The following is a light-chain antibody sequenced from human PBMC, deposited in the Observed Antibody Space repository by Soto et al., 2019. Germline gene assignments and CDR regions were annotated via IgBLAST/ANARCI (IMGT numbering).Light chain of an antibody. Sequence: EIVLTQSPATLSLSPGERATLSCRARQSVSSYLAWSQHKPGQAPRLLIYDASNRATGIPARFSGSGSGTDFTLTISILEPEDFAVYYCPPRSNWLTFCGGTRGESK. CDR2: DAS. CDR1: QSVSSY. CDR3: PPRSNWLT. J-gene: IGKJ4*01. V-gene: IGKV3-11*01.